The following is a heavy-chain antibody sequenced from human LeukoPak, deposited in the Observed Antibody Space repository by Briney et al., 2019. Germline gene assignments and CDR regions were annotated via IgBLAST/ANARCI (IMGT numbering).Heavy chain of an antibody. J-gene: IGHJ4*02. CDR3: ARDTSVGSGMQY. CDR1: GGPLSTYT. Sequence: SETLSLTCSVSGGPLSTYTWSWVRQSPGKGLEWIGYIYHGGTTNYSPSLKSRATISAHTARNQFSLRLRSVTAADTAIYYCARDTSVGSGMQYWGQGTLVSGSS. CDR2: IYHGGTT. D-gene: IGHD3-10*01. V-gene: IGHV4-59*01.